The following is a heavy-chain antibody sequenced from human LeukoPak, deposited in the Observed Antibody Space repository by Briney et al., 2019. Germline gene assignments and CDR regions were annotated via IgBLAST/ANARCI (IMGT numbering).Heavy chain of an antibody. J-gene: IGHJ1*01. D-gene: IGHD3-22*01. CDR1: GFTFSSYS. Sequence: GGSLRLSCAASGFTFSSYSMNWVRQAPGKGLEWVSYINSNSKTIYYADSVRDRFTISRDNAKKSLYLQMDSLRDEDTAVYYCARDGGDYYDSSGYPFHHWGQGTLVTVSS. CDR3: ARDGGDYYDSSGYPFHH. V-gene: IGHV3-48*02. CDR2: INSNSKTI.